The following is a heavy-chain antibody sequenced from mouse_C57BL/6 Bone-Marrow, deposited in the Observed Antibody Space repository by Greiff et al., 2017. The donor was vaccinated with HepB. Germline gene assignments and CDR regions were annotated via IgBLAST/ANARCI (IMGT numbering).Heavy chain of an antibody. J-gene: IGHJ4*01. Sequence: VQLQQPGAELVKPGASVKMSCKASGYTFTSYWITWVKQRPGQGLEWIGDIYPGSGSTNYNEKFKSKATLTVDTSSSTAYMQLSSLTSEDSAVYYCARCGNYPFDYAMDYWGQGTSVTVSS. D-gene: IGHD2-1*01. CDR3: ARCGNYPFDYAMDY. V-gene: IGHV1-55*01. CDR1: GYTFTSYW. CDR2: IYPGSGST.